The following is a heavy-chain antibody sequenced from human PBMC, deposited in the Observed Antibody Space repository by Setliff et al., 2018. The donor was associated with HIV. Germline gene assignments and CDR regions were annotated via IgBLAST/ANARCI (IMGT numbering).Heavy chain of an antibody. J-gene: IGHJ4*02. CDR1: GYTFTTFG. Sequence: GASVKVSCKASGYTFTTFGLSWVRQAPGQGLEWMGWINTETGTPMYAQGFTGRFVFSLDTSISTAYLQIDSLNAEDTAVYFCARDLKRPNSNFWGGYPIPFDSWGQGTLVTVSS. V-gene: IGHV7-4-1*01. CDR2: INTETGTP. CDR3: ARDLKRPNSNFWGGYPIPFDS. D-gene: IGHD3-3*01.